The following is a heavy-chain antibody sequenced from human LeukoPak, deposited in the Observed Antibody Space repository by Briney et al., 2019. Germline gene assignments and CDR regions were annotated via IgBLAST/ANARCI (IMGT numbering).Heavy chain of an antibody. V-gene: IGHV4-59*01. CDR2: IYNSGST. D-gene: IGHD1-26*01. J-gene: IGHJ3*02. Sequence: SETLSLTCAVYGGSFSGYYWNWIRQPPGKGLEWIGYIYNSGSTNYSPSLKSRVTIPVDTSKNQFSLKLSSVTAADTAVYYCARRTGNYLAFDIWGQGTKVTVSP. CDR3: ARRTGNYLAFDI. CDR1: GGSFSGYY.